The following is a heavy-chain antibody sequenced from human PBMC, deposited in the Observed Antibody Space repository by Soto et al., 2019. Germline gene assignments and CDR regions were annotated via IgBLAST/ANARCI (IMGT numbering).Heavy chain of an antibody. V-gene: IGHV3-53*01. J-gene: IGHJ4*02. CDR3: ARNYYDSSGGFDD. Sequence: EVQLVESGGGLIQPGGSLRLSCAASGFTVSSNYMSWVRQAPGKGLEWVSVIYSGGSTYYADSVKGRFPISRDNSKNTLYLQMNSLSAEDTAVYYCARNYYDSSGGFDDWGQGTLVTVSS. CDR1: GFTVSSNY. CDR2: IYSGGST. D-gene: IGHD3-22*01.